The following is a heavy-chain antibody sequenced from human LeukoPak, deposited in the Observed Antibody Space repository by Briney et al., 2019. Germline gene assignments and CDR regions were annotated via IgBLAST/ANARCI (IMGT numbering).Heavy chain of an antibody. CDR3: AREGRGSASDY. Sequence: ASVKVSCKASGGTFSSYAISWVRQAPGQGLEWMGRIIPILGIANYAQKFQGRVTITAGKSTSTAYMELSSLRSEDTAVYYCAREGRGSASDYWGQGTLVTVSS. CDR2: IIPILGIA. V-gene: IGHV1-69*04. J-gene: IGHJ4*02. CDR1: GGTFSSYA.